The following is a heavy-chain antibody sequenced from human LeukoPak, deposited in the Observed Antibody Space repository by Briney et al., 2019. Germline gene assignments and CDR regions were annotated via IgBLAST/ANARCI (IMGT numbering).Heavy chain of an antibody. CDR3: ARGSPENIATRPTILDY. D-gene: IGHD6-6*01. V-gene: IGHV3-33*01. Sequence: GGSLRLSCAASGFTFSSSGMHWVRQAPGKGLEWVAIVWFDGSHEYYADSVKGRFTISRDNAKNSLYLQMNSLRAEDTAVYYCARGSPENIATRPTILDYWGQGTLVTVSS. CDR1: GFTFSSSG. J-gene: IGHJ4*02. CDR2: VWFDGSHE.